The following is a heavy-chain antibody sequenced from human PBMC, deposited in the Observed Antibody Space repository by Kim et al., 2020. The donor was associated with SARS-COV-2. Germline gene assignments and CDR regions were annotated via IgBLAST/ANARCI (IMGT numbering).Heavy chain of an antibody. V-gene: IGHV3-9*01. CDR3: AKDIGYDSSGYYGGYYYYGMDV. J-gene: IGHJ6*02. Sequence: GGSLRLSCAASGFTFGDYAMHWVRQAPGKGLEWVSGISWNSGSIGYADSVKGRFTISRDNAKNSLYLQMNSLRAEDTALYYCAKDIGYDSSGYYGGYYYYGMDVWGQGTTVTVSS. CDR1: GFTFGDYA. D-gene: IGHD3-22*01. CDR2: ISWNSGSI.